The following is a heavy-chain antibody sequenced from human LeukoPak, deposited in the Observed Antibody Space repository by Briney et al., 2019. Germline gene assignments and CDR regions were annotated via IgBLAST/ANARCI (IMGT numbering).Heavy chain of an antibody. CDR2: INHSGST. V-gene: IGHV4-34*01. CDR1: GGSFSGYY. D-gene: IGHD3-16*01. Sequence: SETLSLTCAAYGGSFSGYYWSWIRQPPGKGLEWIGEINHSGSTNYNPSLKSRVTISVDTSKNQFSLKLNSVTATDTAVYYCARHYGPWGQGTLVTVSS. J-gene: IGHJ4*02. CDR3: ARHYGP.